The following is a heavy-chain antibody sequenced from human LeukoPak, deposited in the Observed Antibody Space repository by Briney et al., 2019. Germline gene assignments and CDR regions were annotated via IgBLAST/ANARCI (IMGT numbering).Heavy chain of an antibody. J-gene: IGHJ3*02. D-gene: IGHD2-15*01. CDR2: ISWNSGTI. Sequence: GGSLRLSCAVSGFSFDDYAMHWVRQAPGKGLEWVSGISWNSGTIDYADSVKGRFSISRDNAENSVFLQMNSLRVEDTAVYHCARKGGSRPNDAFDIWGQGTKVTVSS. V-gene: IGHV3-9*01. CDR1: GFSFDDYA. CDR3: ARKGGSRPNDAFDI.